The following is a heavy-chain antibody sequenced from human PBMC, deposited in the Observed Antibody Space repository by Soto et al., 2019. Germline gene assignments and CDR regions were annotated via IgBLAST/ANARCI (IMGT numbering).Heavy chain of an antibody. CDR3: AKPGELHLGELSLFF. CDR2: ISGAGGNT. J-gene: IGHJ4*02. D-gene: IGHD3-16*02. Sequence: GRSLRLSCAASGFPFSSSSMNWVRQAPGKGLEWVSAISGAGGNTYYADSVKGRFTVFRDDSKNTLFLQMNSLRAEDTAVYYCAKPGELHLGELSLFFWGQGTLVTVSS. CDR1: GFPFSSSS. V-gene: IGHV3-23*01.